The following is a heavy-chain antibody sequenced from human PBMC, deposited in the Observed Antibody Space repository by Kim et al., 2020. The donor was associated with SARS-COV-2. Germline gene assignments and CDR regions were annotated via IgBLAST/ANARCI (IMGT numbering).Heavy chain of an antibody. V-gene: IGHV1-24*01. J-gene: IGHJ4*02. D-gene: IGHD3-10*01. CDR3: ATSDYYGSGSYYPDY. Sequence: QKFQGRVTMTEDTSTDTAYMELSSLRSEDTAVYYCATSDYYGSGSYYPDYWGQGTLVTVSS.